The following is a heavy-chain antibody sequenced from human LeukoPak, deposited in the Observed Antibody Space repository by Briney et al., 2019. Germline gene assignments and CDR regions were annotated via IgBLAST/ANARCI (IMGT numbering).Heavy chain of an antibody. D-gene: IGHD2-15*01. CDR1: GFTVSSNY. Sequence: GGSLRLSCAASGFTVSSNYMSWVRLAPGKGLEWVSVIYSGGSTYYADSVKGRFTISRDNSKNTLYLQMNSLRAEDTAVYYCARQYSSGYYYYYMDVWGKGTTVTVSS. J-gene: IGHJ6*03. V-gene: IGHV3-66*02. CDR3: ARQYSSGYYYYYMDV. CDR2: IYSGGST.